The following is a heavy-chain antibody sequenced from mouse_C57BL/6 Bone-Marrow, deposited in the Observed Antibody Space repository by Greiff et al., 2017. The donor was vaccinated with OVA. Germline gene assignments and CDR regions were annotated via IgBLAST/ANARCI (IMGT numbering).Heavy chain of an antibody. V-gene: IGHV1-47*01. D-gene: IGHD1-1*01. J-gene: IGHJ3*01. CDR2: FHPYNDDT. CDR1: GYTFTTYP. Sequence: VKLQESGAELVKPGASVKMSCKASGYTFTTYPIEWMKQNHGKSLEWIGNFHPYNDDTKYNEKFKGKATLTVEKSSSTVYLELSRLTSDDSAVYYCARRYYGSSSFAYWGQGTLVTVSA. CDR3: ARRYYGSSSFAY.